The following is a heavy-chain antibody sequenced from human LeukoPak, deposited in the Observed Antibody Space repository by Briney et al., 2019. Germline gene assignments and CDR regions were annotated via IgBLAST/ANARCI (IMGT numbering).Heavy chain of an antibody. V-gene: IGHV3-48*03. CDR2: ISSSGSTI. CDR1: GFTFSSYE. J-gene: IGHJ4*02. Sequence: GGSLRLSCAASGFTFSSYEMNWVRQAPGKGLEWVSYISSSGSTIYYADSVKGRFTISRDNAKNSLYLQMNSLRAEDTAVYYCARAYCSSSTCYPPNYWGQGTLVTVSS. D-gene: IGHD2-2*01. CDR3: ARAYCSSSTCYPPNY.